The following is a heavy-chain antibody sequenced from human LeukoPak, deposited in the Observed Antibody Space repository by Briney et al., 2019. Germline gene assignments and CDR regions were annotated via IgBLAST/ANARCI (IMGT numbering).Heavy chain of an antibody. J-gene: IGHJ4*02. CDR2: ISAYNGNT. CDR3: ASTSYYYDSSGYYY. Sequence: ASVKVSCKASGYTSTSYGISWVRQAPGQGLEWMGWISAYNGNTNYAQKLQGRVTMTTDTSTSTAYMELRSLRSDDTAVYYCASTSYYYDSSGYYYWGQGTLVTVSS. V-gene: IGHV1-18*01. CDR1: GYTSTSYG. D-gene: IGHD3-22*01.